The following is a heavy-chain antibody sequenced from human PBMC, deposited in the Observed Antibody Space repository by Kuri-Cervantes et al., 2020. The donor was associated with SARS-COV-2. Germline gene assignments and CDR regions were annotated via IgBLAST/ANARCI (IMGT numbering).Heavy chain of an antibody. CDR2: IYHSGST. Sequence: GSLRLSCAVSGGSISSSNWWSWVRQPPGKGLEWIGEIYHSGSTNYNPSLKSRVTISVDKSKNQFPLKLSSVTAADTAVYYCARDTGYCGGDCSAFDIWGQGTMVTVSS. J-gene: IGHJ3*02. CDR3: ARDTGYCGGDCSAFDI. V-gene: IGHV4-4*02. CDR1: GGSISSSNW. D-gene: IGHD2-21*02.